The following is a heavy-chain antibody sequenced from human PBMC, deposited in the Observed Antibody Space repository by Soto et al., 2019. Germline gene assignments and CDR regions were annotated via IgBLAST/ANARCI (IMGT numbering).Heavy chain of an antibody. D-gene: IGHD5-18*01. J-gene: IGHJ4*02. Sequence: PGGSLRLSCAASGLTFSSYAMHWVRQAPGKGLEWVAVISYDGSNKYYADSVKGRFTISRDNSKNTLYLQMNSLRAEDTAVYYCARDHIQLGTTFDYWGQGTLVTVSS. CDR2: ISYDGSNK. CDR1: GLTFSSYA. V-gene: IGHV3-30-3*01. CDR3: ARDHIQLGTTFDY.